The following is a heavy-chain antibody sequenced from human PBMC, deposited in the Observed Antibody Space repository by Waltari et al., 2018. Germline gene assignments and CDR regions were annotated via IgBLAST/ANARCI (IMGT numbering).Heavy chain of an antibody. V-gene: IGHV4-34*01. CDR3: VRGLLGPRLGD. D-gene: IGHD1-26*01. CDR2: ISQTGST. J-gene: IGHJ4*02. Sequence: QVQLQQWGAGLLKPSETLSLTCAVYGGSFSGYFWSWIRQPPGKGVEWIGEISQTGSTNHNPSLTSRVTISVDTSKNQFSLKLSSVTAADTAVYYCVRGLLGPRLGDWGQGTRVTVSS. CDR1: GGSFSGYF.